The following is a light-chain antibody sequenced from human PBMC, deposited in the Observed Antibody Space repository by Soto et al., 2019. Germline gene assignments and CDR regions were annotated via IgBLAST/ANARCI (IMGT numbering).Light chain of an antibody. J-gene: IGKJ2*01. CDR3: MQNIDLPPT. Sequence: DIVMTQIPLSLSVTPGRAASISCKSSQTARHSDGRTYLYWYRQKPGQPPHLLIYEVSNRFSGVPGRFSGSGSGTDFTLNISRVEADDVGVYYCMQNIDLPPTFGQGTKLEIK. CDR1: QTARHSDGRTY. V-gene: IGKV2D-29*01. CDR2: EVS.